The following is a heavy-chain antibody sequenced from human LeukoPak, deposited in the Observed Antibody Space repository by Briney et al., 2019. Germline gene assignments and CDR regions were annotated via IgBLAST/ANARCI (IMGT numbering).Heavy chain of an antibody. J-gene: IGHJ5*02. CDR3: ARVSYGSGSPNWFDP. V-gene: IGHV4-59*01. CDR1: GGSISSYY. Sequence: PSETLSLTCTVSGGSISSYYWSWIRQPPGKGLEWSGYIYYSGSTNYNPSLKSRVTISVDTSKNQFSLKLSSVTAADTAVYYCARVSYGSGSPNWFDPWGQGTLVTVSS. CDR2: IYYSGST. D-gene: IGHD3-10*01.